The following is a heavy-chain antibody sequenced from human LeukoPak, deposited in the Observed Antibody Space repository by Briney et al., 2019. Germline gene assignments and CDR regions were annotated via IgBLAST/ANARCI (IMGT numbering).Heavy chain of an antibody. CDR2: IKSKTDGGTT. J-gene: IGHJ4*02. CDR1: GFTFSNAW. Sequence: GGSPRLSCAASGFTFSNAWMSWVRQAPGKGLEWVGRIKSKTDGGTTDYAAPVKGRFTISRDDSKNTLYLQMNSLKTEDTAVYYCTTGYGDYDPFDYWGQGTLVTVSS. D-gene: IGHD4-17*01. V-gene: IGHV3-15*01. CDR3: TTGYGDYDPFDY.